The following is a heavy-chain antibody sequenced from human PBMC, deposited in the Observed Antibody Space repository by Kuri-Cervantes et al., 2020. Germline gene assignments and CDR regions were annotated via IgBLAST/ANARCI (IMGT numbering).Heavy chain of an antibody. CDR3: ARAARSSGTYYNWFDP. D-gene: IGHD3-22*01. CDR1: GGSISSGGYY. J-gene: IGHJ5*02. Sequence: SETLSLTCTVSGGSISSGGYYWSWIRQHPGKDLEWIGYIYYSGSTYYNPSLKSRVTISVDTSKNQFSLKLSSVTAADTAVYYCARAARSSGTYYNWFDPWGQGTLVTVSS. V-gene: IGHV4-31*03. CDR2: IYYSGST.